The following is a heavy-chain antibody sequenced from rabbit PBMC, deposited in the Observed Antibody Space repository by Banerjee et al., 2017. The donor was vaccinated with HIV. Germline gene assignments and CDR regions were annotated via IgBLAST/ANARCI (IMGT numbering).Heavy chain of an antibody. CDR1: GIDFSRYY. V-gene: IGHV1S45*01. J-gene: IGHJ4*01. Sequence: QQQLEESGGGLVKPGGTLTLTCKASGIDFSRYYMCWVRQAPGKGLEWIACINTSSGNTVYASWAKGRFTISKTSSTTVTLQMTSLTAADTATYFCARDLAGAIGWNFNLWGQGTLVTVS. CDR2: INTSSGNT. CDR3: ARDLAGAIGWNFNL. D-gene: IGHD4-1*01.